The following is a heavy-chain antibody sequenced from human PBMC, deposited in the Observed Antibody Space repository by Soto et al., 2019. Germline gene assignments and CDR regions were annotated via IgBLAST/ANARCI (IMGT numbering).Heavy chain of an antibody. CDR3: AKREGPIVVVVAATLGYDY. V-gene: IGHV3-23*01. CDR2: ISGSGGST. CDR1: GFTFSSYA. Sequence: GGSLRLSCAASGFTFSSYAMSLVRQAPGKGLEWVSAISGSGGSTYYADSVKGRFTISRDNSKNTLYLQMNSLRAEDTAVYYCAKREGPIVVVVAATLGYDYWGQGTLVTVSS. J-gene: IGHJ4*02. D-gene: IGHD2-15*01.